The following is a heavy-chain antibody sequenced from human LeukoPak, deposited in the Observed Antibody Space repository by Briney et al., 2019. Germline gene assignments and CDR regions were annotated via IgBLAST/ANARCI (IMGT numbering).Heavy chain of an antibody. J-gene: IGHJ5*02. CDR1: GGSFSGYY. D-gene: IGHD3-10*01. V-gene: IGHV4-34*01. CDR2: INHSGST. CDR3: ARGYYYGAWFDP. Sequence: SETLSLTCAVYGGSFSGYYWSWIRQPPGKGLEWIGEINHSGSTNYNPSLKSRVTISVDTSKNQFSLKLSSVTAADTAVYYCARGYYYGAWFDPWGQGTLVTVSS.